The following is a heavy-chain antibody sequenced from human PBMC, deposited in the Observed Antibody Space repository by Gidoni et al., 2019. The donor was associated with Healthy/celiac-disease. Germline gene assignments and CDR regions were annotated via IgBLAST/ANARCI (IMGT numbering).Heavy chain of an antibody. D-gene: IGHD6-13*01. Sequence: VQLVESGGGLVQPGRSLRLSCAASGFTFDDYAMHWVRQAPGKGLEWVSGISWNSGSIGYADSVKGRFTISRDNAKNSLYLQMNSLRAEDTALYYCAKDSLAAGTLGAFDIWGQGTMVTVSS. J-gene: IGHJ3*02. V-gene: IGHV3-9*01. CDR3: AKDSLAAGTLGAFDI. CDR1: GFTFDDYA. CDR2: ISWNSGSI.